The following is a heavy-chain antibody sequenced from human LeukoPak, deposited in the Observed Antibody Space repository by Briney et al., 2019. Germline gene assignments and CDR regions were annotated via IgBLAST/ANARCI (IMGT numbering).Heavy chain of an antibody. J-gene: IGHJ4*02. CDR2: MKEEGSDQ. CDR3: VKGGGNFDS. CDR1: GFTFSRSW. V-gene: IGHV3-7*04. Sequence: GGSLRLSCAASGFTFSRSWMSWVRQAPGKGLEWVANMKEEGSDQYYVDSVKGRFTISRDNAKNSLFLQMKSLRAEDTAVYYCVKGGGNFDSWGQGTLVTVSS. D-gene: IGHD1-26*01.